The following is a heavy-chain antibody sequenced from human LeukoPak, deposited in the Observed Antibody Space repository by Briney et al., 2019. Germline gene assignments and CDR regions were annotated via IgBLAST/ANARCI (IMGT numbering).Heavy chain of an antibody. V-gene: IGHV1-2*06. D-gene: IGHD2-15*01. CDR2: INPNSGGT. Sequence: ASVKVSCKASGYTFTGYYMHWVRQAPGQGLEWMGRINPNSGGTNYAQKFQGRVTMTRDTSISTAYMELSRLRSDDTAVYYCAREDIVVVVAAILDPWGQGTLVTVSS. CDR3: AREDIVVVVAAILDP. CDR1: GYTFTGYY. J-gene: IGHJ5*02.